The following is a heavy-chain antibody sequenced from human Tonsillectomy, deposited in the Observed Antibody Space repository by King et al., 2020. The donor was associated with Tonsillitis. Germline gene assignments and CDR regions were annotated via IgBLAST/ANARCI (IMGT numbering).Heavy chain of an antibody. J-gene: IGHJ4*02. CDR1: GGSISSGGYS. Sequence: QLQESGSGLVKPSQTLSLTCAVSGGSISSGGYSWNWIRQPPGKGLEWIGYIYHSGSTYYNPSLKSRVTISVDRSKNQFSLKLSSVTAADTAVYYCARVYGDYVIDYWGQGTLVTVSS. D-gene: IGHD4-17*01. V-gene: IGHV4-30-2*01. CDR2: IYHSGST. CDR3: ARVYGDYVIDY.